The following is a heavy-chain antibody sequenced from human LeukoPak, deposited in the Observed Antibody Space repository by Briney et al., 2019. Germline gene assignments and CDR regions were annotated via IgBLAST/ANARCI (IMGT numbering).Heavy chain of an antibody. CDR1: GFIVSSTY. CDR3: ARRRECSSSSCYFFDF. V-gene: IGHV3-53*05. Sequence: GGSLRLPCAASGFIVSSTYMSWVRQAPGKGLDWVSVIYSGGSTFYADSVRGRFTISRDNSKNTVYLQMNSLRAEDSAVYYCARRRECSSSSCYFFDFWGQGTLVTVSS. CDR2: IYSGGST. J-gene: IGHJ4*02. D-gene: IGHD2-2*01.